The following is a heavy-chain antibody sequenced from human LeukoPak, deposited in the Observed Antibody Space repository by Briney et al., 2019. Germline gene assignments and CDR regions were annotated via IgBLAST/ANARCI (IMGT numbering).Heavy chain of an antibody. V-gene: IGHV1-24*01. D-gene: IGHD3-10*01. Sequence: ASVKVSCKVSGYTLTELSMHWVRQAPGKGLEWMGGFDPEDGETIYAQKFQGRVTMTEDTSTDTAYMELSSLRSEDTAVYYCATDSLFGESTGDAFDIWSQGTMVTVSS. CDR2: FDPEDGET. J-gene: IGHJ3*02. CDR3: ATDSLFGESTGDAFDI. CDR1: GYTLTELS.